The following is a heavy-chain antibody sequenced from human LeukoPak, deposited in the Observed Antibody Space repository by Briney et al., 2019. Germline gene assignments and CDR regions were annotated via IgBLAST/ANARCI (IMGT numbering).Heavy chain of an antibody. CDR2: MNPNSGNT. V-gene: IGHV1-8*01. CDR3: MRGSSGTYHGIYNWFDP. D-gene: IGHD1-26*01. Sequence: ASVKVSCKASGYTFTSYDINWVRQATGQGLEWMGWMNPNSGNTGYAQKFQGRVTMTRSTSISTAYMELSSLRSEDTAIYFCMRGSSGTYHGIYNWFDPWGQGTLVTVS. J-gene: IGHJ5*02. CDR1: GYTFTSYD.